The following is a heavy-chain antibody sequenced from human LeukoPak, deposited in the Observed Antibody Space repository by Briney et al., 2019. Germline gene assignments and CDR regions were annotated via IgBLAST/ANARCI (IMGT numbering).Heavy chain of an antibody. J-gene: IGHJ3*02. CDR1: GGSISSYY. CDR3: ARRFVDIAHDAFDI. Sequence: SETLSLTCTVSGGSISSYYWSWIRQPPGKGLEWIGYIYYSGSTNYNPSLKSRVTISVDTSKNQFSLKLSSVTAADTAVYYCARRFVDIAHDAFDIXGQGTMVTVSS. CDR2: IYYSGST. D-gene: IGHD5-12*01. V-gene: IGHV4-59*01.